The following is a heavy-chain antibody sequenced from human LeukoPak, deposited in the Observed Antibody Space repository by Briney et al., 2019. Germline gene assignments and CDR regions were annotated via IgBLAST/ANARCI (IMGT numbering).Heavy chain of an antibody. CDR1: GFTFSSYN. V-gene: IGHV3-21*01. CDR2: ISSSSSYI. CDR3: VRLPPRTTVAPDDALDI. Sequence: GGSLRLSCAASGFTFSSYNMNWVRQAPGKGLEWVSSISSSSSYIYYADSVRGRFTISRDNAKNSLYLQMNSLRAEDTAVYYCVRLPPRTTVAPDDALDIWGQGTVVAVSS. J-gene: IGHJ3*02. D-gene: IGHD4-23*01.